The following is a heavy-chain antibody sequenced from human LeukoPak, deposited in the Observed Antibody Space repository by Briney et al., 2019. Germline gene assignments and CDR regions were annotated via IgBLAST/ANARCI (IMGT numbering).Heavy chain of an antibody. CDR3: ATALYGSGSYYVGY. Sequence: ASVKVSCKVSGYTLTELSLHWVRQAPGKGLEWMGGFDPEDGETIYAQKFQGRVTMTEDTSTDTAYMELSSLRSEDTAVYYCATALYGSGSYYVGYWGQGTLVTVSS. CDR1: GYTLTELS. CDR2: FDPEDGET. D-gene: IGHD3-10*01. V-gene: IGHV1-24*01. J-gene: IGHJ4*02.